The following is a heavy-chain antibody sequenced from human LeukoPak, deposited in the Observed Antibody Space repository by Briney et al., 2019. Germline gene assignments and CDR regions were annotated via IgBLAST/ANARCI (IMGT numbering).Heavy chain of an antibody. V-gene: IGHV3-30-3*01. Sequence: GGSLRLSCAASGFSFSYYAVHWVRQAPGKGLEWVALISFDGSNQYYADSVKGRSTISRDNSKSTLYLQMNSLSSEDAAVYYCARGTSYTTGFGMDVWGQGTTVTVSS. CDR2: ISFDGSNQ. D-gene: IGHD1-1*01. CDR1: GFSFSYYA. CDR3: ARGTSYTTGFGMDV. J-gene: IGHJ6*02.